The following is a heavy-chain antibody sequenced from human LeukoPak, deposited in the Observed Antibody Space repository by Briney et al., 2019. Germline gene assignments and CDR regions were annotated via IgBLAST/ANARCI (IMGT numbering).Heavy chain of an antibody. D-gene: IGHD6-13*01. J-gene: IGHJ5*02. CDR2: IYYSGST. Sequence: SETLSLTCTVSGGSISSSSYYWGWIRQPPGKGLEWIGSIYYSGSTYYNPSLKSRVTISVDTSKNQFSLKLSSVTAADTAVYYCARVSIAAASRWFDPWGQGTLVTVSS. CDR3: ARVSIAAASRWFDP. V-gene: IGHV4-39*01. CDR1: GGSISSSSYY.